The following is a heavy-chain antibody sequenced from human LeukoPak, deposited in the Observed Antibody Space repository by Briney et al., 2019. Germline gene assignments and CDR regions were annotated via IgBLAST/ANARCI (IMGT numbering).Heavy chain of an antibody. CDR2: INPSGGST. Sequence: ASVKVSCKASGYTFTSYGISWVRQAPGQGLEWMGIINPSGGSTSHAQKFQGRVTMTRDTSTSTVYMELSSLRSEDTAVYYCASGYGSGINWFDPWGQGTLVTVSS. D-gene: IGHD3-10*01. CDR1: GYTFTSYG. V-gene: IGHV1-46*01. CDR3: ASGYGSGINWFDP. J-gene: IGHJ5*02.